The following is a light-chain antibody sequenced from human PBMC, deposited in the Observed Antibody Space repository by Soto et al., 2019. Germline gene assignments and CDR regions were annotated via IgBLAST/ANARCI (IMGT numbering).Light chain of an antibody. CDR1: QSVSSSY. Sequence: EIVMTQSPATLSVSPGERATLSCRASQSVSSSYLAWYQQKPGQAPRLLIYGVSSRATGIPDRFSGSGSGTDFTLTISRLEPEDFAVYYCQQYGNSVPDTFGQGTKLEIK. CDR2: GVS. CDR3: QQYGNSVPDT. J-gene: IGKJ2*01. V-gene: IGKV3-20*01.